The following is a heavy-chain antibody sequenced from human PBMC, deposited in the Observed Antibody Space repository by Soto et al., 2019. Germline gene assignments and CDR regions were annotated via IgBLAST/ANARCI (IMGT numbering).Heavy chain of an antibody. CDR2: INHSGST. D-gene: IGHD4-4*01. J-gene: IGHJ4*02. V-gene: IGHV4-34*01. CDR3: ARRVDSIHNDY. Sequence: PSETLSLTCAVYGGSFSGYYWSWIRQPPGKGLEWIGEINHSGSTNYNPSLKSRVTISVDTSKNQFSLKLSSVTAADTAVYYCARRVDSIHNDYWGQGTLVTVSS. CDR1: GGSFSGYY.